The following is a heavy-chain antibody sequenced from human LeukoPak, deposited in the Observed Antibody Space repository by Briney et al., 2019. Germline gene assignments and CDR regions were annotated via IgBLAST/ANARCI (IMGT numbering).Heavy chain of an antibody. CDR2: ISSSSSYI. D-gene: IGHD2-2*01. V-gene: IGHV3-21*01. CDR3: SRVGSSSLRDWFDP. Sequence: GGSLRLSCAASGFTFSSYGMHWVRQAPGKGLEWVSSISSSSSYIFYADSLKGRFTISRDNAKNSLYLQMNSLRAEDTAVYYCSRVGSSSLRDWFDPWGQGTLVTVSS. CDR1: GFTFSSYG. J-gene: IGHJ5*02.